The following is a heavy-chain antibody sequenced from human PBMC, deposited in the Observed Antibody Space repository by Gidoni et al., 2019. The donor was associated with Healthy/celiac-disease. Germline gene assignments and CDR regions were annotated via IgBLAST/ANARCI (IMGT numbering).Heavy chain of an antibody. J-gene: IGHJ4*02. CDR2: ISYDGSNQ. CDR3: AKLTSGYDSSGYYDTFDY. Sequence: QVQLVESGGGVVQPGRSLSLSCAASGFTFSSYGMHWARQAPGKGLEWVAVISYDGSNQYYADSVKGRFTISRDNSKNTLYLQMNSLRAEDTAVYYCAKLTSGYDSSGYYDTFDYWGQGTLVTVSS. D-gene: IGHD3-22*01. CDR1: GFTFSSYG. V-gene: IGHV3-30*18.